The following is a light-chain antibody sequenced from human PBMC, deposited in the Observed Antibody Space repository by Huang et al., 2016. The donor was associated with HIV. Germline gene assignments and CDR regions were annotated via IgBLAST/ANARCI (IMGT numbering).Light chain of an antibody. J-gene: IGKJ1*01. V-gene: IGKV1-5*03. Sequence: TITCRASQSVSTWLAWYQQKPGHPPTRLIYKSSTLESGVPSRFSGSGSGTEFTLTISSLQPDDFATYYCQQYNTFWTFGQGTKV. CDR1: QSVSTW. CDR3: QQYNTFWT. CDR2: KSS.